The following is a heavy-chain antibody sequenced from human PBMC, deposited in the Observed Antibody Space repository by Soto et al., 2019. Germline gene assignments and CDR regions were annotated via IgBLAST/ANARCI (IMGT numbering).Heavy chain of an antibody. Sequence: GGSLRLSCAASGFTFSSYGMHWVRQAPGKGLEWVAVIWYDGSNKYYADSVKGRFTISRDNSKNTLYLQMNSLRAEDTAVYYCARDREQLVRTVSYGMDVWGQGTTVTVSS. CDR1: GFTFSSYG. V-gene: IGHV3-33*01. CDR3: ARDREQLVRTVSYGMDV. D-gene: IGHD6-6*01. J-gene: IGHJ6*02. CDR2: IWYDGSNK.